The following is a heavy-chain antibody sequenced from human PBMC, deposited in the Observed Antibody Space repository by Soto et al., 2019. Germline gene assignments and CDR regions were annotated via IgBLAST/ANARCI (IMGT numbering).Heavy chain of an antibody. J-gene: IGHJ6*02. Sequence: DVQLVESGGGLVQPGGSLRLSCAASGVTFSSYSMNWVRQAPGTGLEWVSYISSSSSTIYYADSVTGRFTISRDHAKNSLYRQMNRLRDEDTAVYYCARGRGYGMDVWGQGTTVTVSS. V-gene: IGHV3-48*02. CDR3: ARGRGYGMDV. CDR1: GVTFSSYS. CDR2: ISSSSSTI.